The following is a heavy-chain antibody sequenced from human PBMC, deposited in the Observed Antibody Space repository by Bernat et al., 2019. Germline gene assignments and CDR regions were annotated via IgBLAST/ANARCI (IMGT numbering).Heavy chain of an antibody. CDR1: GFTFSSYG. D-gene: IGHD6-19*01. Sequence: QVQLVESGGGVVQPGRSLRLSCAASGFTFSSYGMHWVRQAPGKGLEWGAVISYDGSNKYYADSVQGRFTISRDNSKNTLYLQMNSLRAEDTAVYYCAKVLEYSSGWYWGGAFDYWGQGTLVTVSS. V-gene: IGHV3-30*18. CDR3: AKVLEYSSGWYWGGAFDY. CDR2: ISYDGSNK. J-gene: IGHJ4*02.